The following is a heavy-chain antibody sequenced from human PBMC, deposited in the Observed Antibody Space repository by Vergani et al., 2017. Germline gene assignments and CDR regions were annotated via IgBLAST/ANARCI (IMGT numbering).Heavy chain of an antibody. Sequence: QVQLQQWGAGVVKPSGTLSLTCAVFGESFSSFYWSWIRQPPGKGLEWIGEINNDGHTNYNPSLESRVPVSRDPAKNQFSLNLMSVTAADTAMYYCAVRPRVNLVVGEIVTKRTFDYWSQGSLVTVSS. CDR3: AVRPRVNLVVGEIVTKRTFDY. CDR2: INNDGHT. D-gene: IGHD2-8*02. V-gene: IGHV4-34*02. CDR1: GESFSSFY. J-gene: IGHJ4*02.